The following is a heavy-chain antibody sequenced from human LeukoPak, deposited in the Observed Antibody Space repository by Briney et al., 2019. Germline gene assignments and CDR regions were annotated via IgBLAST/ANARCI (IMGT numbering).Heavy chain of an antibody. CDR2: ISYDGGNK. CDR3: AKDLGYCSSTSCYTPYYYGMDV. J-gene: IGHJ6*02. V-gene: IGHV3-30*18. Sequence: PGGSLRLSCAASGFTFSSYGMHWVRQAPGKGLEWVAVISYDGGNKYYADSVKGRFTISRDNSKNTLYLQMNSLRAEDTAVYYCAKDLGYCSSTSCYTPYYYGMDVWGQGTTVTVSS. D-gene: IGHD2-2*02. CDR1: GFTFSSYG.